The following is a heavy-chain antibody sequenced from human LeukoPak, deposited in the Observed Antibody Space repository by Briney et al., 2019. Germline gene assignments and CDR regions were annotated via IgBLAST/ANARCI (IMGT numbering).Heavy chain of an antibody. J-gene: IGHJ4*02. D-gene: IGHD6-13*01. Sequence: GRSLRLSCAASGFTFSSYGLHWVRQAPGKGLEWVAVIWYDGSNKYYADSVKGRFTISRDNSKNTLYLQMNSLRAEDTAVYYCARDGPVGLVLDYWGQGTLVTVSS. CDR3: ARDGPVGLVLDY. CDR1: GFTFSSYG. V-gene: IGHV3-33*01. CDR2: IWYDGSNK.